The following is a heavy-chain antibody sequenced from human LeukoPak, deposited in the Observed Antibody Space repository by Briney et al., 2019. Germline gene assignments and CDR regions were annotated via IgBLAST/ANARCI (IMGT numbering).Heavy chain of an antibody. CDR1: GDSVSSNSAA. CDR3: AREVLLWFGESASFDY. Sequence: SQTLSLTCAISGDSVSSNSAAWNWIRQSPSRGLEWLGRTYYRSKWYNDYAVSVKSRITINPDTSKNQFSLQLNSVTPEDTAVYYCAREVLLWFGESASFDYWGQGILVTVSS. CDR2: TYYRSKWYN. V-gene: IGHV6-1*01. D-gene: IGHD3-10*01. J-gene: IGHJ4*02.